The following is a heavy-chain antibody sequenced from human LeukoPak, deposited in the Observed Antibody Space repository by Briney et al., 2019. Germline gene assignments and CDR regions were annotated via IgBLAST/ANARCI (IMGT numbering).Heavy chain of an antibody. V-gene: IGHV4-34*01. J-gene: IGHJ4*02. Sequence: TETLSLPCVVNGGSLSGFYWNWIRQPPGKGLEWIGDVHHSGSTNYNPSLESRVTISLDTSKNVVSLKLTSVTAADTAFYYCARSAYDYVWGTLGYWGQGTLVTVSS. CDR3: ARSAYDYVWGTLGY. D-gene: IGHD3-16*01. CDR1: GGSLSGFY. CDR2: VHHSGST.